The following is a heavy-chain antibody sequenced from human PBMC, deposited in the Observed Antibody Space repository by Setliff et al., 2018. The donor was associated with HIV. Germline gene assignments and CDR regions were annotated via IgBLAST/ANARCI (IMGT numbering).Heavy chain of an antibody. Sequence: SETLSLTCVVSGGSISSNWWSWVRQSPGKGLEWIGEIYHSGSTHYNPSLQSRVTISVDKSKSQFSLKLNSVTAADTAVYYCGGNGYYSIDYWGQGTLVTVSS. CDR2: IYHSGST. V-gene: IGHV4-4*02. CDR1: GGSISSNW. D-gene: IGHD3-22*01. J-gene: IGHJ4*02. CDR3: GGNGYYSIDY.